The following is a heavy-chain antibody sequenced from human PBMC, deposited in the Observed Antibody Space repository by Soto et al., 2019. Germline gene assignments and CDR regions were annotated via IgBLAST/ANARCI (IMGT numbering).Heavy chain of an antibody. V-gene: IGHV4-59*08. D-gene: IGHD3-10*01. CDR2: IYFRGST. CDR3: ASHMVRGVPFGY. J-gene: IGHJ4*02. Sequence: SETLSLTCSVSGGSISSYYWSWFRQPPGKGLEWIGYIYFRGSTNYNPSLKSRVTISVDTSKNQFSLKLSSVTAADTAVYYCASHMVRGVPFGYWGQGTLVTVSS. CDR1: GGSISSYY.